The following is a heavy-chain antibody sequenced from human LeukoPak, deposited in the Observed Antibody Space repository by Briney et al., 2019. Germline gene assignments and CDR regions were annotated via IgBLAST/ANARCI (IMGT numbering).Heavy chain of an antibody. CDR2: INPNSGGT. CDR1: GYTFTGYY. V-gene: IGHV1-2*02. D-gene: IGHD3-10*01. J-gene: IGHJ4*02. CDR3: AREGREFGPHKLAGFDY. Sequence: ASVKVSCKASGYTFTGYYMHWVRQAPGQGLEWMGWINPNSGGTNYAQKFQGRVTMTRDTSISTAYMELSRLRSDDTAVYYCAREGREFGPHKLAGFDYWGQGTLVTVSS.